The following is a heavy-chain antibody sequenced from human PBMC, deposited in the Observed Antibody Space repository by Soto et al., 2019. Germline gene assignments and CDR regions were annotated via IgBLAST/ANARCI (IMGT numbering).Heavy chain of an antibody. CDR3: AKGSGDKTFLDY. CDR2: ISYDGSNK. Sequence: GGSLRLSCAASGFTFSSYGMHWVRQAPGKGLEWVAVISYDGSNKYYADSVKGRFTISRDNSKNTLYLQMNSLRAEDTAVYYCAKGSGDKTFLDYWGQGT. J-gene: IGHJ4*02. D-gene: IGHD4-17*01. CDR1: GFTFSSYG. V-gene: IGHV3-30*18.